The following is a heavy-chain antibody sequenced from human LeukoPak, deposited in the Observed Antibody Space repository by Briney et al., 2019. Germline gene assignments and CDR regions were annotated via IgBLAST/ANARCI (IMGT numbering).Heavy chain of an antibody. J-gene: IGHJ3*02. Sequence: PSETLSLTCTVSGGSISSYYWSWIRQPPGKGLEWIGYIYYSGSTNYNPSLKSRVTISVDTSKNQFSLKLSSVTAADTAVYYCARVPGAHLAFDIWGQGTMVTVSS. CDR3: ARVPGAHLAFDI. D-gene: IGHD3-10*01. CDR1: GGSISSYY. CDR2: IYYSGST. V-gene: IGHV4-59*12.